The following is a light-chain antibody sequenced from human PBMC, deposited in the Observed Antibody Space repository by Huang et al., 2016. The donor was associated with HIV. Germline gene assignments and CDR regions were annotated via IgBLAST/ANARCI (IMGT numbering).Light chain of an antibody. V-gene: IGKV3-15*01. J-gene: IGKJ4*01. CDR3: QQYRNWPAPT. CDR1: QSVSSY. CDR2: GAS. Sequence: EIVMTQSPATLSVSPGETATLTCGASQSVSSYLAWYQQKPGLAPRLIIHGASSRAPGIPARFSGSGSGTEFTLTISSLQSEDVAVYCCQQYRNWPAPTFGGGTKVEI.